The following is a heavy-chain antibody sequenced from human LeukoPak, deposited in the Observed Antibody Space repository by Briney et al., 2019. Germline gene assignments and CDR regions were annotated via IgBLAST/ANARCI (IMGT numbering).Heavy chain of an antibody. CDR2: IYYSRNT. CDR3: VRDLCGAAGTQY. CDR1: GGSISNYY. J-gene: IGHJ4*02. D-gene: IGHD6-13*01. Sequence: PSETLSLTCTVSGGSISNYYWSWIRQPPGKGLEWIGYIYYSRNTNYNPSLKSRVTISADTSKTQVYLKLRSVTAADTAVYYCVRDLCGAAGTQYWGQGILVTVSS. V-gene: IGHV4-59*01.